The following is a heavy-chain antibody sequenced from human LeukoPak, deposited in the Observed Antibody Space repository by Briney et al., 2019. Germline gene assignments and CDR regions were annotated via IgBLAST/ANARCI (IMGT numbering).Heavy chain of an antibody. D-gene: IGHD2-15*01. J-gene: IGHJ6*03. CDR1: GFTFSSYG. CDR3: ARDVSCSGGSCYSGYYYYYMDV. V-gene: IGHV3-30*03. CDR2: ISYDGSNK. Sequence: GGSLRLSCAASGFTFSSYGMHWVRQAPGKGLEWVAVISYDGSNKYYADSVKGRFTISRDNSKNSLYLQMNSLRAADTAVYYCARDVSCSGGSCYSGYYYYYMDVWGKGTTVTISS.